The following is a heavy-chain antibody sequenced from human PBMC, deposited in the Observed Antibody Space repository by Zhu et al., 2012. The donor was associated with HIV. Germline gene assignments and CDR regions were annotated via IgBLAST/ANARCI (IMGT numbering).Heavy chain of an antibody. CDR2: IYHSGST. Sequence: QVQLQESGPGLVKPSETLSLTCAVSGYSISSGYYWGWIRQPPGKGLEWIGSIYHSGSTYYNPSLKSRVTISVDTSKNQFSLKLSSVTAADTAVYYCARIYYYYYCYMDVWGKGTTVTVSS. J-gene: IGHJ6*03. V-gene: IGHV4-38-2*01. CDR1: GYSISSGYY. CDR3: ARIYYYYYCYMDV. D-gene: IGHD2-2*02.